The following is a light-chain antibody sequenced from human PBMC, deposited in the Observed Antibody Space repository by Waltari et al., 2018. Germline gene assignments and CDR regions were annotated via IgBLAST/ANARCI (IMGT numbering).Light chain of an antibody. CDR1: ESVSKY. Sequence: DIMLTQSPGTLSLSPGERATLSCRASESVSKYLAWYQQRPGQAPRLLIYAASNRATGIPDRLSGSGSGTDFSLTISRLEPEDFAVYYCQMYVRLPVTFGQGTKVEIK. J-gene: IGKJ1*01. V-gene: IGKV3-20*01. CDR2: AAS. CDR3: QMYVRLPVT.